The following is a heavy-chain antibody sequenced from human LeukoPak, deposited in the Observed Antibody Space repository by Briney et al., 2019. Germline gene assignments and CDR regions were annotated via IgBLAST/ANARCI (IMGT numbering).Heavy chain of an antibody. D-gene: IGHD6-13*01. V-gene: IGHV3-53*01. CDR1: GFTVSSNY. CDR2: IYSGGST. J-gene: IGHJ6*02. CDR3: ARGSSWYYYGMDV. Sequence: SGGSLRLSCAASGFTVSSNYMSWVRQAPGKGLEWVSVIYSGGSTYYADSVKGRFTISRDNSKNTLYLQMNSLRAKDTAVYYCARGSSWYYYGMDVWGQGTTVTVSS.